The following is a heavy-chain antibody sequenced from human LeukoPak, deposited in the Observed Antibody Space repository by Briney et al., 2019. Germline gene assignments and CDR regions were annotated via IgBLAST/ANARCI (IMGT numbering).Heavy chain of an antibody. CDR3: ARDYVFAFDY. V-gene: IGHV3-48*01. Sequence: GGSLRLSCAASGFRFSTYSMNWVRQAPGEGLEWISYISHSGGAEHYTDSVKGRFTISRDNAKNALYLQMNSLRAEDTAVYFCARDYVFAFDYWSQGTLVTVSS. D-gene: IGHD3-10*02. J-gene: IGHJ4*02. CDR2: ISHSGGAE. CDR1: GFRFSTYS.